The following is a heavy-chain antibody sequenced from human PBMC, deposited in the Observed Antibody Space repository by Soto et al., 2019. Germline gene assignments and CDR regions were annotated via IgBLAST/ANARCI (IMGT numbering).Heavy chain of an antibody. V-gene: IGHV3-NL1*01. Sequence: GGSLRLSCAASGFTFSNYGMHWVRQAPGKGLEWVSVIYSGGSTYYADSVKGRFTISRDNSKNTLYLQMNSLRAEDTAVYYCARDMVRGMDVWGQGTTVTVSS. CDR3: ARDMVRGMDV. CDR2: IYSGGST. D-gene: IGHD3-10*01. CDR1: GFTFSNYG. J-gene: IGHJ6*02.